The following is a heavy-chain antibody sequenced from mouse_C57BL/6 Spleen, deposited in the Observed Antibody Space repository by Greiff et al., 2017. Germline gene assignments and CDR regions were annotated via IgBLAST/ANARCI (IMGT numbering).Heavy chain of an antibody. V-gene: IGHV7-3*01. CDR2: IRNKANGYTT. CDR1: GFTFTDYY. Sequence: EVQRVASGGGLVQPGGSLSLSCAASGFTFTDYYMSWVRQPPGKALEWLGFIRNKANGYTTEYSASVKGRFTISRDNSQSILYLQMNALRAEDSATYYCARYSDYDVDSFHYYAMDYWGQGTSVTVSS. D-gene: IGHD2-4*01. CDR3: ARYSDYDVDSFHYYAMDY. J-gene: IGHJ4*01.